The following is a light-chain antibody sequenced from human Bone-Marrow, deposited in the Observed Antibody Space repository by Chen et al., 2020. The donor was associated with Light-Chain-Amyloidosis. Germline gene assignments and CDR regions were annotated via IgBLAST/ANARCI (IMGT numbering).Light chain of an antibody. V-gene: IGLV3-25*03. J-gene: IGLJ2*01. CDR2: RDT. CDR1: ALPTKY. Sequence: SYELTQPPSLSVSPGQTARITCSGDALPTKYAYWYQQKPGQAPVLVIHRDTERPSGISERFSASSAGTTATLTISGVQAEDEADYHCQSADSSGTYEVIFGGGTKLTVL. CDR3: QSADSSGTYEVI.